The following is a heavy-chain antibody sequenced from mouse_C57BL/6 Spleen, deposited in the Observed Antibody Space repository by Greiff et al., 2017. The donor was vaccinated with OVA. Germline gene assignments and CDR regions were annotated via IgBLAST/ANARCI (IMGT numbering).Heavy chain of an antibody. D-gene: IGHD3-2*02. V-gene: IGHV1-80*01. CDR2: IYPGDGDT. J-gene: IGHJ2*01. CDR1: GYAFSSYW. Sequence: QVQLQQSGAELVKPGASVKISCKASGYAFSSYWMNWVKQRPGKGLEWIGQIYPGDGDTNYNGKFKGKATLTADKSSSTAYMQLSSLTSEDSAVYFCARQERGTAQATFAYWGQGTTLTVSS. CDR3: ARQERGTAQATFAY.